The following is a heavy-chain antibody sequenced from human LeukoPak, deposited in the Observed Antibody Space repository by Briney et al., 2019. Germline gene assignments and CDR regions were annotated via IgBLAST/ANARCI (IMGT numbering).Heavy chain of an antibody. V-gene: IGHV3-74*01. CDR3: ARPPTVVTPAGFDY. CDR1: GFTFSSYW. CDR2: INTDGSRT. J-gene: IGHJ4*02. D-gene: IGHD4-23*01. Sequence: PGGSLRLSCAASGFTFSSYWMHWVRQAPGKRRVRVSRINTDGSRTSYADSVKGRFTISRDSAKNTLYLQMNSLRADDTAVYYCARPPTVVTPAGFDYWGQGTLVTVSS.